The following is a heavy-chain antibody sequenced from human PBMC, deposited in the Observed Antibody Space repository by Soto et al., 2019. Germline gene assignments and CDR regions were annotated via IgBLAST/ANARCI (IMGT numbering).Heavy chain of an antibody. Sequence: ASVKVSCKASGYTFTSYYMHWVRQAPGQGLEWMGIINPSGGSTSYAQKFQGRVTMTRDTSTSTVYMELSSLRSEDTAVYYCARLSYSSSSTSYYYYYGMDVWGQGTTVTVSS. D-gene: IGHD6-6*01. CDR1: GYTFTSYY. V-gene: IGHV1-46*01. CDR2: INPSGGST. CDR3: ARLSYSSSSTSYYYYYGMDV. J-gene: IGHJ6*02.